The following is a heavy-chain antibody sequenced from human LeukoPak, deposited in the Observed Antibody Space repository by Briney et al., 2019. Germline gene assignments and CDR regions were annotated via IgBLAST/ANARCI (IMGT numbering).Heavy chain of an antibody. CDR3: AKGDVVVPAALFDP. CDR2: TSWNSGSI. J-gene: IGHJ5*02. CDR1: GFTFDDYA. V-gene: IGHV3-9*01. Sequence: PGRSLRLSCAASGFTFDDYAMHWVRQAPGKGLEWVSGTSWNSGSIGYADSVKGRFTISRDNAKNSLYLQMNSLRAEDTALYYCAKGDVVVPAALFDPWGQGTLVTVSS. D-gene: IGHD2-2*01.